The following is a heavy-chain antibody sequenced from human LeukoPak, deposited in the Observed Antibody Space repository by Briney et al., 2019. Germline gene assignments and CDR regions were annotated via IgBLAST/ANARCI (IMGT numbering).Heavy chain of an antibody. CDR1: GYTFTSYG. CDR3: ATASPYCSGDYCRLRFDY. CDR2: ISAYNGNT. J-gene: IGHJ4*02. V-gene: IGHV1-18*01. Sequence: ASVKVSCKASGYTFTSYGISWVRQAPGQGLEWMGWISAYNGNTNYAQKLQGRVTMTTDTSTSTAYMELRSLRSDDTAVYYCATASPYCSGDYCRLRFDYWGQGTLVTVSS. D-gene: IGHD3-22*01.